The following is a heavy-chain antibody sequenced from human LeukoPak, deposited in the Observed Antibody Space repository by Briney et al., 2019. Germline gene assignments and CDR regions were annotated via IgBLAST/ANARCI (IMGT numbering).Heavy chain of an antibody. Sequence: SVKVSCKASGGTFSSYAISWVRPAPGQGLGWMGRIIPILGIANYAQKFQGRVTITADKSTSTAYMELSSLRSEDTAVYYCARETSLRYFDTWGQGTLVTVSS. CDR1: GGTFSSYA. CDR3: ARETSLRYFDT. J-gene: IGHJ4*02. CDR2: IIPILGIA. D-gene: IGHD3-9*01. V-gene: IGHV1-69*04.